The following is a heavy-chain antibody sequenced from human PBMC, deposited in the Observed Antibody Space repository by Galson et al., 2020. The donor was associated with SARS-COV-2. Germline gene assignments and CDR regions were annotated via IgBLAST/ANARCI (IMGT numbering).Heavy chain of an antibody. D-gene: IGHD2-2*01. CDR3: LSYSSTRQNH. CDR2: ISSNGGTP. J-gene: IGHJ5*02. CDR1: GFIFNDYA. V-gene: IGHV3-64D*06. Sequence: GGSLRLSCSASGFIFNDYAMHWVRQAPGKGLEYVSAISSNGGTPFYADSVNGRFTMSRDNSKNMFYLQMNALRHEDTAFYYCLSYSSTRQNHWGQGTLVTVSS.